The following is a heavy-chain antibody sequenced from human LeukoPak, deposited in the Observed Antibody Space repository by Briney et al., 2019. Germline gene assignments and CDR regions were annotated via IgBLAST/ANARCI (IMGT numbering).Heavy chain of an antibody. D-gene: IGHD4-17*01. CDR1: GFTFSSYW. CDR3: ARLYDFYGDYFDYYGMDV. Sequence: GSLRLSCAASGFTFSSYWMSWVRQAPGKGLEWVANIKQDGSEKYYVDSVKGRFTISRDNAKNSLYLQMSSLRAEDTAVYYCARLYDFYGDYFDYYGMDVWGQGTTVTVSS. J-gene: IGHJ6*02. CDR2: IKQDGSEK. V-gene: IGHV3-7*01.